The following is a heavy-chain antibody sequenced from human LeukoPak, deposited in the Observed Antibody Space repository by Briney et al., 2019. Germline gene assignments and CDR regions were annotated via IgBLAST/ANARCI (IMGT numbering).Heavy chain of an antibody. J-gene: IGHJ4*02. CDR3: ATHYYDSSGYPWYFDY. CDR1: GYTFTSYG. CDR2: ISAYNGNT. V-gene: IGHV1-18*01. Sequence: ASVKLSCTASGYTFTSYGISWVRQAPGQGLEWMGWISAYNGNTNYAQKVQGRVTMTTDTSTSTPYMELRSLRSDDTAVYYCATHYYDSSGYPWYFDYWGQGTLVTVSS. D-gene: IGHD3-22*01.